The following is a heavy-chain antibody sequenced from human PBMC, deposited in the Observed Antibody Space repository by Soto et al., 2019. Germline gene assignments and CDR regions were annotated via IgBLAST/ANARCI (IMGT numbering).Heavy chain of an antibody. CDR3: ARSSGSYRLPSAYGMDV. D-gene: IGHD1-26*01. V-gene: IGHV1-2*04. CDR1: GYTFTGYY. Sequence: ASVKVSCKASGYTFTGYYMHWVRQAPGQGLEWMGWINPNSGGTNYAQKVPGWVTMTRDTSISTAYMELSRLRSDDTAVYYCARSSGSYRLPSAYGMDVWGQGTTVTVS. J-gene: IGHJ6*02. CDR2: INPNSGGT.